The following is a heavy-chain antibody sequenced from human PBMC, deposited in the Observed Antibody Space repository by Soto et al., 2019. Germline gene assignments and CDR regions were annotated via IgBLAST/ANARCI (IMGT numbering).Heavy chain of an antibody. CDR2: INAGNGNT. CDR3: ARKVLRYFDWLGLFAY. J-gene: IGHJ4*02. V-gene: IGHV1-3*01. CDR1: GYTFNNYA. D-gene: IGHD3-9*01. Sequence: ASVKVACTASGYTFNNYAMHWVRQAPGQRLEWMGWINAGNGNTKYSQKFQGRVTMTTDTSTSTAYMELRSLRSDDTAVYYCARKVLRYFDWLGLFAYWGQGTLVTVSS.